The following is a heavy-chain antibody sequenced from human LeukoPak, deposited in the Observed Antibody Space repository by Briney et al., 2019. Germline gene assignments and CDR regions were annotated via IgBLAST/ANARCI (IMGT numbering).Heavy chain of an antibody. CDR3: ARGKPGGADRGYYYYYYMDV. CDR1: GGTFSSYA. J-gene: IGHJ6*03. Sequence: GASVKVSCKASGGTFSSYAISWVRQAPGQGLKWMGGIIPIFGTANYAQKFQGRVTITTDESTSTAYMELSSLRSEDTAVYYCARGKPGGADRGYYYYYYMDVWGKGTTVTVSS. D-gene: IGHD2-21*01. V-gene: IGHV1-69*05. CDR2: IIPIFGTA.